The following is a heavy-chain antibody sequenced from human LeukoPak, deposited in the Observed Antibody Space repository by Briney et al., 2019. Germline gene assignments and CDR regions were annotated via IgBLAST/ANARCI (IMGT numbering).Heavy chain of an antibody. Sequence: HTGGSLRLSCAASGFTFSSHWMHWVRQAPGKGLVWVSRINSDGSSTSYADSVKGRFTISRDNAKNTLYLQMNSLRAEDTAVYYCARVNGGSFDLAYYGMDVWGQGTTVTVSS. D-gene: IGHD1-26*01. CDR2: INSDGSST. CDR1: GFTFSSHW. J-gene: IGHJ6*02. V-gene: IGHV3-74*01. CDR3: ARVNGGSFDLAYYGMDV.